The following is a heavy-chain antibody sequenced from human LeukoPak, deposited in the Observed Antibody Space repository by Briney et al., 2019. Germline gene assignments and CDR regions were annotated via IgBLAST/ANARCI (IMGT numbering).Heavy chain of an antibody. CDR1: GGSFSGYY. CDR3: ARSGVWGLLDY. V-gene: IGHV4-34*01. J-gene: IGHJ4*02. Sequence: SETLSLTCAVYGGSFSGYYWSWIRQPPGKGLEWIGEINHSGSTNYNPSLKSRVTISVDTSKNQFSLKLSSVTAADTAVYYCARSGVWGLLDYWGQGTLVTVSS. D-gene: IGHD7-27*01. CDR2: INHSGST.